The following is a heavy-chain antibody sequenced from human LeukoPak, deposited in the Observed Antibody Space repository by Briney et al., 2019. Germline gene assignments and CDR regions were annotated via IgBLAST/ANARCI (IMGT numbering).Heavy chain of an antibody. J-gene: IGHJ4*02. CDR1: GITIRNYG. D-gene: IGHD4/OR15-4a*01. V-gene: IGHV3-23*05. Sequence: PGGTLRLSCAASGITIRNYGMTWVRQAPGRGLQWVSSINNSGTRTFYEDSVRGRFTISRDDSKNTIYLQMNSLRAEDTAVYYCARRAGAYSHPYDYWGQGTLVTVSS. CDR3: ARRAGAYSHPYDY. CDR2: INNSGTRT.